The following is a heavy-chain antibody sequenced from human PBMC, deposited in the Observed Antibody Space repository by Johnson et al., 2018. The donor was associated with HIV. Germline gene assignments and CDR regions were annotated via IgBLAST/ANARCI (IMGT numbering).Heavy chain of an antibody. D-gene: IGHD2-15*01. CDR2: ISDDGSSR. V-gene: IGHV3-30-3*01. CDR1: GFTFSRYP. Sequence: QLVESGGGVVQPGRSLRLSCAASGFTFSRYPMHWIRQAPGEGLEWVALISDDGSSRYYADSVKGRFTISRDNSKNTLYLQMNSLKTEDTAVYYCAREPEGWAFDIWGQGTMVTVSS. J-gene: IGHJ3*02. CDR3: AREPEGWAFDI.